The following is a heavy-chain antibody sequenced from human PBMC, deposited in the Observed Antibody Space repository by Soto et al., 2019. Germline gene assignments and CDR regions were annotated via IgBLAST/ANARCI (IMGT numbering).Heavy chain of an antibody. J-gene: IGHJ4*02. CDR1: GGSSSSSSYY. CDR3: AGGGSYSSLRINYFDY. V-gene: IGHV4-39*01. CDR2: IYYSGST. Sequence: QLQLQESGPGLEKPSETLSLTCTVSGGSSSSSSYYWGWIRQPPGKGLEWIGSIYYSGSTYYNPSLKSRVTISVDTSKNQFSLKLSSVTAADTAVYYCAGGGSYSSLRINYFDYWGQGTLVTVSS. D-gene: IGHD6-6*01.